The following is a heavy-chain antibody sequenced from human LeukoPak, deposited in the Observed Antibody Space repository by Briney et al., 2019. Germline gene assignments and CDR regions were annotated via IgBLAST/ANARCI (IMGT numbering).Heavy chain of an antibody. CDR3: VQGRQYTRAYSDAFGL. J-gene: IGHJ3*01. CDR2: IQYDVSIK. V-gene: IGHV3-30*03. D-gene: IGHD2-21*01. CDR1: GLTFSHHG. Sequence: AESLTLSCAASGLTFSHHGMDWVRQAPGKGLEWVAGIQYDVSIKFYLDSVKGRFTISRDNSKNTLDLQMNSLRFEDTAVYFCVQGRQYTRAYSDAFGLWGQGTMVTVSS.